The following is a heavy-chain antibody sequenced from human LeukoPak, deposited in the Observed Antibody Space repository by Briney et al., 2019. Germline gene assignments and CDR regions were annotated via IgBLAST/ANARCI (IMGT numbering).Heavy chain of an antibody. J-gene: IGHJ4*02. CDR3: AREPSGSGGYDY. CDR2: ISPNSGGT. CDR1: GFTFSGYY. D-gene: IGHD3-10*01. V-gene: IGHV1-2*02. Sequence: AALKVSCKASGFTFSGYYMHWVRQAPGQGLEWMAWISPNSGGTNYLQKFQGRVTVTRDTSISRDYMEISGLTSDDTALYYCAREPSGSGGYDYWGQGTLVTVPS.